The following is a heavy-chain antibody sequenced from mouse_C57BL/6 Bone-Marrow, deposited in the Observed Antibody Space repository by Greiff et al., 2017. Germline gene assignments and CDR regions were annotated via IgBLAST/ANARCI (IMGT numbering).Heavy chain of an antibody. Sequence: VQLQQPGAELVKPGASVKMSCKASGYTFTSYWITWVKQRPGQGLEWIGDIYPGSGSTNYNEKFKSKATLTVDTSSSTAYMQLSSLTSEDSAVYYCAIPYYSNSWYFDVWGKGTTVTVSS. CDR1: GYTFTSYW. CDR2: IYPGSGST. J-gene: IGHJ1*03. CDR3: AIPYYSNSWYFDV. V-gene: IGHV1-55*01. D-gene: IGHD2-5*01.